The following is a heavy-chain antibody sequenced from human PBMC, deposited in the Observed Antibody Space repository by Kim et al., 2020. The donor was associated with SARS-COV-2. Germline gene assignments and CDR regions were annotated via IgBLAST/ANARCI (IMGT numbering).Heavy chain of an antibody. D-gene: IGHD6-13*01. J-gene: IGHJ6*02. V-gene: IGHV7-4-1*02. Sequence: YAQGFTGRFVFSLDTSVSTAYLQISSLKAEDTAVYYCARAGTYYYYGMDVWGQGTTVTVSS. CDR3: ARAGTYYYYGMDV.